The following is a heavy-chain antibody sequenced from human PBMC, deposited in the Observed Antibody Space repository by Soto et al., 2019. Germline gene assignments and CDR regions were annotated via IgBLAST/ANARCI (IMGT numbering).Heavy chain of an antibody. D-gene: IGHD6-13*01. J-gene: IGHJ3*02. Sequence: QVQLQESGPGLVKPSETLSLTCTVSGGSISNYCWSWIRQPPGKGLEWIGYIYYSGSTNYNPSLMSRGNISVYTSKNQFSLKLSYEPAANTAVYYCARLYSRSNKGAFDIWGPGTMVPVSS. CDR3: ARLYSRSNKGAFDI. CDR2: IYYSGST. CDR1: GGSISNYC. V-gene: IGHV4-59*08.